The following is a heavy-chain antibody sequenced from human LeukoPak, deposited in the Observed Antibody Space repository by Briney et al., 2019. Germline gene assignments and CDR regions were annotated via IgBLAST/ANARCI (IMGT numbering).Heavy chain of an antibody. V-gene: IGHV4-59*01. Sequence: SETLSLTCTVSGDSISSYYWSWNRQPPGKGLEWIGYIYYSGSTNYNPSLKNRVTISVDTSKNQLSLRLNSVTAADTAVYYCARAVVSWFDPWGQGTLVTVSS. CDR3: ARAVVSWFDP. CDR1: GDSISSYY. CDR2: IYYSGST. J-gene: IGHJ5*02. D-gene: IGHD2-15*01.